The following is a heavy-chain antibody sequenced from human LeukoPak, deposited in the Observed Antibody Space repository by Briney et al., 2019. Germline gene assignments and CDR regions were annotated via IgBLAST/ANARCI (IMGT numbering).Heavy chain of an antibody. CDR1: GFTFDDYA. CDR3: ARDPAPQGWFDS. CDR2: ISWNSGSI. Sequence: GRSLRLSCAASGFTFDDYAMHWVRQAPGKGLEWVSGISWNSGSIGYADSVKGRFTISRDNAKNILYLQMNSLRAEDTAVYHCARDPAPQGWFDSWGQGTLVTVSS. J-gene: IGHJ5*01. V-gene: IGHV3-9*01.